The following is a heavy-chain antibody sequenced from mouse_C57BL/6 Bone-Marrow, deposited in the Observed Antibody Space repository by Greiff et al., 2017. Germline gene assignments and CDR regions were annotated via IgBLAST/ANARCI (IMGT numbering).Heavy chain of an antibody. CDR1: GYTFTSYW. CDR2: IDPSDSYT. Sequence: QVQLQQPGAELVMPGASVKLSCKASGYTFTSYWMHWVKQRPGQGLEWIGEIDPSDSYTNYNQKFKGKSTLTVDKSSSTAYMQLSSLTSEDSAVYYCARMGYYGPRFAYWGQGTLVTVSA. J-gene: IGHJ3*01. V-gene: IGHV1-69*01. D-gene: IGHD1-1*01. CDR3: ARMGYYGPRFAY.